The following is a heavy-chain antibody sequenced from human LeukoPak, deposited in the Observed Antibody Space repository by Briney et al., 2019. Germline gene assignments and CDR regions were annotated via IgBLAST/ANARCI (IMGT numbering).Heavy chain of an antibody. CDR1: GGSVSSTHY. CDR3: AKSTYYYDTFVNAFDL. V-gene: IGHV4-39*07. J-gene: IGHJ3*01. CDR2: IYYGGST. Sequence: SETLSLTCTVSGGSVSSTHYWGWTRQPPGKGLEWIGSIYYGGSTYYNASLRSRVTISVDTSKNQFSLKLSSVTAADTAVYYCAKSTYYYDTFVNAFDLWGQGTVVTVSS. D-gene: IGHD3-22*01.